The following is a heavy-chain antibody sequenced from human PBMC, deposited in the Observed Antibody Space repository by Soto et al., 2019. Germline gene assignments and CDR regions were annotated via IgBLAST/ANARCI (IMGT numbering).Heavy chain of an antibody. V-gene: IGHV4-59*01. CDR1: GGSISSYY. CDR3: ARAPHGYYDFWSGYYRTSIYGMDV. D-gene: IGHD3-3*01. CDR2: IYYSGST. J-gene: IGHJ6*02. Sequence: TSETLSLTCTVSGGSISSYYWSWIRQPPGKGLEWIGYIYYSGSTNYNPSLKSRVTISVDTSKNQFSLKLSSVTAADTAVYYCARAPHGYYDFWSGYYRTSIYGMDVWAQGTTVTVSS.